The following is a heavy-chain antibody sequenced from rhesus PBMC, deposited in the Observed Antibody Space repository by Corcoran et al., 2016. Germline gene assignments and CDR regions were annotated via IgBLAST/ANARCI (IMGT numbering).Heavy chain of an antibody. CDR1: GFTFNNYW. V-gene: IGHV3-16*01. CDR2: IKKKGDCGTV. J-gene: IGHJ4*01. D-gene: IGHD3-16*01. Sequence: EVQLVQSGGDLVQPGGSLRLSCAASGFTFNNYWMNWVRQAPGKGLDWVGCIKKKGDCGTVVYAESVECRFTISRDESKNTLYLQMNSLKTEDTAVYYCTSYSSSWSSFEYWGQGALVTVSS. CDR3: TSYSSSWSSFEY.